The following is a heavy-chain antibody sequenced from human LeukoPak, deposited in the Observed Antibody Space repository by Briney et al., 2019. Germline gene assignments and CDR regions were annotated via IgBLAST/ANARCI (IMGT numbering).Heavy chain of an antibody. Sequence: PGGSLRLSSAASGFTVSRNYMSWVRQAPGKGLEWVSVIYIDGNTYYADSVRGRFTISRDNAKNSLYLQMNSLRAEDTAVYYCARDLAYTDYPPDYWGQGTLVTVSS. CDR3: ARDLAYTDYPPDY. CDR1: GFTVSRNY. J-gene: IGHJ4*02. D-gene: IGHD4-11*01. V-gene: IGHV3-66*01. CDR2: IYIDGNT.